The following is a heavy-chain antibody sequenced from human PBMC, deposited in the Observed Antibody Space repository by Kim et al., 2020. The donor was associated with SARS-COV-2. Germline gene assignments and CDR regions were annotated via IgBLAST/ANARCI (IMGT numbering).Heavy chain of an antibody. V-gene: IGHV3-48*03. CDR3: ANWSFDY. Sequence: SGSTIYYADSVKGRFTISRDNAKNSLYLQMNSLRAEDTAVYYCANWSFDYWGQGTLVTVSS. J-gene: IGHJ4*02. CDR2: SGSTI. D-gene: IGHD1-1*01.